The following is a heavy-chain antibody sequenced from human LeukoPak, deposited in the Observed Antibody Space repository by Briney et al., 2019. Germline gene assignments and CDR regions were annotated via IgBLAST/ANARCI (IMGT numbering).Heavy chain of an antibody. CDR2: IYYSGST. J-gene: IGHJ6*04. Sequence: SETLSLTCTVSGGSISSYYWSWIRQPPGKGLEWIEYIYYSGSTNYNPSLKSRVTISVDTSKNQFSLKLSSVTAADTAVYYCARHPTYYDFWSGYRSPMDVWGKGTTVTVSS. D-gene: IGHD3-3*01. CDR1: GGSISSYY. CDR3: ARHPTYYDFWSGYRSPMDV. V-gene: IGHV4-59*08.